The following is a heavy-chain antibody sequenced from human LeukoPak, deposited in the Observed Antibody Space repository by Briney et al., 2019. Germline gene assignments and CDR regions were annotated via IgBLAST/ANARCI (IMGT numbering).Heavy chain of an antibody. D-gene: IGHD6-19*01. CDR3: ARDPSGQWLVQNNAFDI. Sequence: ASVKVSCKASGYTFTGYYMHWVRQAPGQGLEWMGWINPNSGGTNYAQKFQGRVTMTRDTSISTAYMGLSRLRSDDTAVYYCARDPSGQWLVQNNAFDIWGQGTMVTVSS. J-gene: IGHJ3*02. V-gene: IGHV1-2*02. CDR1: GYTFTGYY. CDR2: INPNSGGT.